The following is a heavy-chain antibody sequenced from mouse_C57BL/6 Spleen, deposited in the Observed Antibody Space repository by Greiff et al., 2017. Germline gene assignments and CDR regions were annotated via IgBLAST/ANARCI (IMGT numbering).Heavy chain of an antibody. D-gene: IGHD1-1*01. CDR2: IDPNSGGT. CDR3: AREGSTTVVATRDAMDY. Sequence: VQLQQPGAELVKPGASVKLSCKASGYTFTSYWMHWVKQRPGRGLEWIGRIDPNSGGTKYNEKFKSKATLTVDKPSSTAYMQLSSLTSEDSAVYYCAREGSTTVVATRDAMDYWGQGTSVTVSS. CDR1: GYTFTSYW. J-gene: IGHJ4*01. V-gene: IGHV1-72*01.